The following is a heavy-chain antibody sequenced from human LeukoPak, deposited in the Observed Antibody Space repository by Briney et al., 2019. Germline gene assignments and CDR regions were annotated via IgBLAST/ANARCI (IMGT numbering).Heavy chain of an antibody. CDR2: INGSGST. D-gene: IGHD3-22*01. V-gene: IGHV4-34*01. J-gene: IGHJ4*02. CDR3: ARGRQYYYDSSGYYYTRGLFHY. CDR1: GVSFSGYY. Sequence: ETLSLTCAVYGVSFSGYYWSWVRQPPGKGLEWVGEINGSGSTNYNPSLKSRVTISVDTSKNQSSLKLSSVTAADTAVYYCARGRQYYYDSSGYYYTRGLFHYWGQGTLVTVSS.